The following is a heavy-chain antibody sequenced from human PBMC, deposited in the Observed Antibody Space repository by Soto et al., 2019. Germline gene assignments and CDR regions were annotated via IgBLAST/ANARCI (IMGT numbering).Heavy chain of an antibody. D-gene: IGHD3-3*01. CDR3: VKDGRITIFGVARNWFDP. CDR2: ISSNGGST. J-gene: IGHJ5*02. Sequence: GGSLRLSCSASGFTFSSYAMHWVRQAPGKGLEYVSAISSNGGSTYYADSVKGRFTISRDNSKNTLYLQMSSLRAEDTAVYYCVKDGRITIFGVARNWFDPWGQGTLVTVSS. V-gene: IGHV3-64D*08. CDR1: GFTFSSYA.